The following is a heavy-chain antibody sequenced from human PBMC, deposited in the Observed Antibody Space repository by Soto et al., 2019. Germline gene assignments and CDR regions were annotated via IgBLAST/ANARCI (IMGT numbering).Heavy chain of an antibody. V-gene: IGHV1-18*04. CDR3: AGCKIGVEGPAGFDY. CDR1: GYTFTSYG. Sequence: GASVTVSCKASGYTFTSYGSRWVRQAPGQGLEWMGWISAYNGNTNYAQKRQGRVTMPTDTSTSTAYMELRSQGPDDTAVYYCAGCKIGVEGPAGFDYWGQGTLVTVSS. CDR2: ISAYNGNT. J-gene: IGHJ4*02. D-gene: IGHD3-22*01.